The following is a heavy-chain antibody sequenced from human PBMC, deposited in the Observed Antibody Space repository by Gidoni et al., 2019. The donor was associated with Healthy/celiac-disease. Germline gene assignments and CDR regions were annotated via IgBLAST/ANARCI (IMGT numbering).Heavy chain of an antibody. Sequence: QRQLQESGPGLVKPSETLSLTCTVAGGSGSSSSYYWGWIRQPPGNGLECIGSIYYSGSTYYNPSLMRRVPISVDTSKNQFSLKLSSVTAADTAVYYCARRTWLRSNYYGSVSEDYYYGMDVWGQGTTVTVSS. CDR3: ARRTWLRSNYYGSVSEDYYYGMDV. V-gene: IGHV4-39*01. CDR1: GGSGSSSSYY. CDR2: IYYSGST. D-gene: IGHD3-10*01. J-gene: IGHJ6*02.